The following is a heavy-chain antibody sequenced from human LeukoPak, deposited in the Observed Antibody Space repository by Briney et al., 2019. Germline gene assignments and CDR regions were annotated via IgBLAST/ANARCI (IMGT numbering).Heavy chain of an antibody. CDR2: ITNGGSTT. D-gene: IGHD3-9*01. CDR1: GFTFSDYN. J-gene: IGHJ6*02. CDR3: ARSIGLTGGGVDV. V-gene: IGHV3-11*01. Sequence: GGSLRLSCAASGFTFSDYNMNWVRQAPGKGLEWVSYITNGGSTTHHADSVKGRFTISRDNAKKTLYLQMNSLRAEDTAVYYCARSIGLTGGGVDVWGQGTTVTVSS.